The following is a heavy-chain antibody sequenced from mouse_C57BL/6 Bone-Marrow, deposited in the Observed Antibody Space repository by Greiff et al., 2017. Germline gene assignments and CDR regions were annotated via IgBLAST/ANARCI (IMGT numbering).Heavy chain of an antibody. V-gene: IGHV5-6*02. Sequence: EVMLVESGGDLVKPGGSLKLSCAASGFTFSSYGMSWVRQTPDKRLEWVATISSGGSYTYYPDSVKGRFTISRDNAKNTRYLQMSSLKSEDTAMYYCARRGDGRDWYFDVWGTGTTVTVSS. CDR2: ISSGGSYT. CDR3: ARRGDGRDWYFDV. J-gene: IGHJ1*03. CDR1: GFTFSSYG.